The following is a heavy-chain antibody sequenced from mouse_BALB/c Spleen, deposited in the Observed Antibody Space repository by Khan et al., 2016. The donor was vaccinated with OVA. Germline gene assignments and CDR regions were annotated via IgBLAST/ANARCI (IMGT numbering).Heavy chain of an antibody. D-gene: IGHD2-14*01. V-gene: IGHV1-4*01. Sequence: QVQLKQSGAELARPGASVKMSCKASGYTFTSYTIHWIKLRPGQGLEWIGSINPSNGYTNYNQKFKDKATLTADKSSTTAYMQLSSLTSDDSAVYNGVMDGAYYRNDGWFAYWGQGTLVTVSA. CDR3: VMDGAYYRNDGWFAY. CDR1: GYTFTSYT. J-gene: IGHJ3*01. CDR2: INPSNGYT.